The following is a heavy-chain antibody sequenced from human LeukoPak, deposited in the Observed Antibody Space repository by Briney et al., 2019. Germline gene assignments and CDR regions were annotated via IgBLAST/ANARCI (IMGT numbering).Heavy chain of an antibody. CDR1: GGSISSSSYY. Sequence: SETLSLTCTVSGGSISSSSYYWGWIRQPPGKGLEWIGSIYYSGSTYYNPSLQSRVTISVDTSKNQFSLKLSSVTAADTAVYYCATGPSPEEDCSSTSCSTGVDVWGQGTTVTVSS. D-gene: IGHD2-2*01. CDR3: ATGPSPEEDCSSTSCSTGVDV. J-gene: IGHJ6*02. CDR2: IYYSGST. V-gene: IGHV4-39*01.